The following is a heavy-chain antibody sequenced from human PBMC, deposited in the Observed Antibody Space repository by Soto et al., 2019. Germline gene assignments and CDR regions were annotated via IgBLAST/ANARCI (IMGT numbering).Heavy chain of an antibody. V-gene: IGHV3-23*01. J-gene: IGHJ4*02. CDR3: AKDWAIAAPPLGLVDY. CDR1: GFTFSSYA. Sequence: GGSLRLSCAASGFTFSSYAMSWVRQAPGKGLEWVSAIRGSGGSTYYADSVKGRFTISRDNSKNTLYLQMNSLRAEDTAVYYCAKDWAIAAPPLGLVDYWGQGTLVTVSS. CDR2: IRGSGGST. D-gene: IGHD6-13*01.